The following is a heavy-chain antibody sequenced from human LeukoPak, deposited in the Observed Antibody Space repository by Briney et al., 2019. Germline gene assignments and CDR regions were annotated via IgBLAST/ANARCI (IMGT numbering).Heavy chain of an antibody. J-gene: IGHJ4*02. V-gene: IGHV3-49*04. Sequence: PGGSLRLSCAASGFIFGDYAMSWVRQAPGKGQEWVGFIRSKAYGGTTEYAASVKGRFTISRDDSKSIAYLQMNSLKTEDTTVYYCTRGVEGVGPTTRPFWGQGTPVTVSS. CDR2: IRSKAYGGTT. D-gene: IGHD1-26*01. CDR1: GFIFGDYA. CDR3: TRGVEGVGPTTRPF.